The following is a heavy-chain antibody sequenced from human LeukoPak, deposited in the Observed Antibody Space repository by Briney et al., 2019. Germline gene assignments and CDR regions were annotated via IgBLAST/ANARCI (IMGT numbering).Heavy chain of an antibody. Sequence: GGSLRLSCAASGFTFSSYCMSWVRQAPGKGLEWVANIKRDGSEKYYVDSVKGRFTISRDNAKNSLYLQMNSLRAEDTALYYCASTYYDSSTHAFDIWGQGTMVTVSS. CDR1: GFTFSSYC. D-gene: IGHD3-22*01. CDR3: ASTYYDSSTHAFDI. V-gene: IGHV3-7*01. CDR2: IKRDGSEK. J-gene: IGHJ3*02.